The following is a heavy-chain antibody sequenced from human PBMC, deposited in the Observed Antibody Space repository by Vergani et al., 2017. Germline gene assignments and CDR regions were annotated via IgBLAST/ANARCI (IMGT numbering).Heavy chain of an antibody. CDR3: ARDGYYDSSGRTFDY. V-gene: IGHV4-4*02. J-gene: IGHJ4*02. D-gene: IGHD3-22*01. Sequence: QVQLQESGPGLVKPSGTLSLTCAVSGGSISSSNWWSWVRQPPGKGVEWIGEIYHSGSTKYNPSLKSRVTISVDKSKNQFSLKLSSVTAADTAVYYCARDGYYDSSGRTFDYWGQGTLVTVSS. CDR1: GGSISSSNW. CDR2: IYHSGST.